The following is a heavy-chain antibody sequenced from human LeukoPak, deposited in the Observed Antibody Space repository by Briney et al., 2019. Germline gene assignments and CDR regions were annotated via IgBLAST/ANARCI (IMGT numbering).Heavy chain of an antibody. CDR3: ARRPYSSSWYYFDY. Sequence: GGSLRLSCAASGLTFSDYYMSWIRQAPGKWLEWVSYISSSGSSIFYADSVKGRFTISRDNAKNSLYLQMNSLRAEDTAVYYCARRPYSSSWYYFDYWGQGTLVTVSS. V-gene: IGHV3-11*04. D-gene: IGHD6-13*01. CDR2: ISSSGSSI. CDR1: GLTFSDYY. J-gene: IGHJ4*02.